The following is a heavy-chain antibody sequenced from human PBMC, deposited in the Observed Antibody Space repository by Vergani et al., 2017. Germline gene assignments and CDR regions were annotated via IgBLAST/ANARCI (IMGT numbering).Heavy chain of an antibody. CDR1: GFTFSDFS. CDR2: IGSSGPYI. Sequence: VQLVESGGGLVKPGGSLRLSCAASGFTFSDFSMSWVRQAPGKGLEWVAFIGSSGPYINYADSVKGRFIISRDNTNNSLFLQLRSLRAEDAAVYYCARDYLDFSGSGRPYYCDHWGQGTQVTVSS. J-gene: IGHJ4*02. CDR3: ARDYLDFSGSGRPYYCDH. D-gene: IGHD3-10*01. V-gene: IGHV3-21*06.